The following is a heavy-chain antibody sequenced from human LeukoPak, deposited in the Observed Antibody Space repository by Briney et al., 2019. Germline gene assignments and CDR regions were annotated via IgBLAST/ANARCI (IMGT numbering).Heavy chain of an antibody. CDR2: ISYDGSNK. J-gene: IGHJ6*03. Sequence: PGGSLRLSCATSGFTFSSYGMHWVRQVPGKGLEWVAVISYDGSNKYYADSVKGRFTISRDNSKNTLYPQMNSLRAEDTAVYYCAKDLAAAGKDYYYYMDVWGKGTTVTVSS. V-gene: IGHV3-30*18. CDR3: AKDLAAAGKDYYYYMDV. D-gene: IGHD6-13*01. CDR1: GFTFSSYG.